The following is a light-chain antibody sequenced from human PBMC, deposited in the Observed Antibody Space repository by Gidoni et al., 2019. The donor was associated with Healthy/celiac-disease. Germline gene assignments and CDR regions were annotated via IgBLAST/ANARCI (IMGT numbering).Light chain of an antibody. CDR3: AAWDDSLSCWV. V-gene: IGLV1-47*01. J-gene: IGLJ3*02. CDR2: RNT. Sequence: QSVLTQLPSASGTPGQRVPISCSGISSNIGSNYVYWYQQLPGTAPKLLIYRNTQRPSGVPDRFSGSESGTSASLAISGLRSEDEADYYCAAWDDSLSCWVFGGGTKLXV. CDR1: SSNIGSNY.